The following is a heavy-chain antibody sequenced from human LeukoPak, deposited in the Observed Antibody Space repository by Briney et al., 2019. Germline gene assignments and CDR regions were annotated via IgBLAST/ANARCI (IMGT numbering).Heavy chain of an antibody. V-gene: IGHV4-30-2*01. J-gene: IGHJ6*03. Sequence: SETLSLTCTVSGGSISSGGYYWSWIRQPPGKGLEWIGYIYHSGSTYYNPSLKSRVTISVDRSKNQFSLKLSSVTAADTAVYYCAGYSPFYYYMDVWGKGTTVTVSS. CDR2: IYHSGST. CDR1: GGSISSGGYY. CDR3: AGYSPFYYYMDV. D-gene: IGHD2-15*01.